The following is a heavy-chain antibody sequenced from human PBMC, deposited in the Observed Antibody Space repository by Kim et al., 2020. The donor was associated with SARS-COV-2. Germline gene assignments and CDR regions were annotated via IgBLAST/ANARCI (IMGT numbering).Heavy chain of an antibody. J-gene: IGHJ4*02. CDR2: INPNSGGT. CDR3: AREISGYYDSSGLTY. CDR1: GYTFTGYY. D-gene: IGHD3-22*01. Sequence: ASVKVSCKASGYTFTGYYMHWVRQAPGQGLEWMGRINPNSGGTNYAQKFQGRVTMTRDTSISTAYMELSRLRSDDTAVYYCAREISGYYDSSGLTYWGQGTLVTVSS. V-gene: IGHV1-2*06.